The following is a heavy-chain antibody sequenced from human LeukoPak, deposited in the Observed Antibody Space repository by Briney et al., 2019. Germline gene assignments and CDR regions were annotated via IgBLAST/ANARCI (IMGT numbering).Heavy chain of an antibody. CDR2: ISYDGSNK. CDR1: GFTFSSYG. V-gene: IGHV3-30*18. J-gene: IGHJ4*02. D-gene: IGHD3-16*01. Sequence: GGSLRLSCAASGFTFSSYGMHWVRQAPGKGLEWVAVISYDGSNKYYADSVKGRFTISRDNSKNTLYLQMNSLRAEDTAVYYCAKGLESDYWGRGTLVTVSS. CDR3: AKGLESDY.